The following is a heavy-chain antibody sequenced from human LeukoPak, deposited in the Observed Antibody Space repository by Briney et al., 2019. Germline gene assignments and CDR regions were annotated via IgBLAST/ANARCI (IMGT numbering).Heavy chain of an antibody. CDR2: ISYDGSNT. Sequence: GGSLRLSCAASGFTFSNYAMHWVRQAPGKGLEWVAFISYDGSNTYYADSVKGRFTISRDNSKNTLYQQMNRLRAEDTAVYYCARVLVVATVHDAFDIWGQGTMVTVSS. J-gene: IGHJ3*02. CDR1: GFTFSNYA. D-gene: IGHD2-2*01. V-gene: IGHV3-30*04. CDR3: ARVLVVATVHDAFDI.